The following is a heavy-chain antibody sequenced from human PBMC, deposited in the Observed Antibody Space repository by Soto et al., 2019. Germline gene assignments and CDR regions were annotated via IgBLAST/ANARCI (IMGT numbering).Heavy chain of an antibody. CDR2: IWYDGSSQ. CDR3: VRDRLGEVPDY. D-gene: IGHD3-16*01. V-gene: IGHV3-33*01. Sequence: QVQLVESGGGVVQPGRSLRLACAASGFNFRGYGMHWVRQAPGRGLEWVALIWYDGSSQYYADSVKGRFTISSDYSKETVDQQMNGLQAEDTAVYYGVRDRLGEVPDYVVQGTLVTVSS. CDR1: GFNFRGYG. J-gene: IGHJ4*02.